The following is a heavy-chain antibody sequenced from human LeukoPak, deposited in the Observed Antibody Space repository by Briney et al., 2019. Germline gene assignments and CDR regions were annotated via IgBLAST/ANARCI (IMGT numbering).Heavy chain of an antibody. Sequence: ASVKVSCKASGFTLTNYDINWVRQAPGQGLEWMGWMNPINGNTGYARKFQGRVTMTRDTSTSTVYMELSSLRSDDTAVYYCARTAARRFDYWGQGTLVTVSS. V-gene: IGHV1-8*01. J-gene: IGHJ4*02. CDR2: MNPINGNT. CDR1: GFTLTNYD. CDR3: ARTAARRFDY. D-gene: IGHD6-6*01.